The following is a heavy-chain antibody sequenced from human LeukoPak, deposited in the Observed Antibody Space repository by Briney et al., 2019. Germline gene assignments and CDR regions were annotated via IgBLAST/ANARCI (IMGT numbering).Heavy chain of an antibody. Sequence: GASVKVSCKASGGTFSSYAISWVRQAPGQGLEWMGRIIPIFGTANYAQKFQGRVTITTDESTSTAYMELSSMRSEDTAVYYCARVVGVVVPAAYIDYYYYYMDVWGKGTTVTVSS. V-gene: IGHV1-69*05. J-gene: IGHJ6*03. CDR2: IIPIFGTA. CDR3: ARVVGVVVPAAYIDYYYYYMDV. CDR1: GGTFSSYA. D-gene: IGHD2-2*01.